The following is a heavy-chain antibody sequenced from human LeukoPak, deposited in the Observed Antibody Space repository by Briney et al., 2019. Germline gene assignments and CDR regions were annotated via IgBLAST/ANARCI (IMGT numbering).Heavy chain of an antibody. CDR3: AKEGDYYGSGEIGFGDY. J-gene: IGHJ4*02. CDR1: GFTFSSYA. Sequence: PGGSLRLSCAASGFTFSSYAMHWVRQAPGKGLEWVAVISYDGSNKYYADSVKGRFTISRDNSKNTLYLQMNSLRAEDTAVYYCAKEGDYYGSGEIGFGDYGGQGTLVTVSS. D-gene: IGHD3-10*01. V-gene: IGHV3-30-3*01. CDR2: ISYDGSNK.